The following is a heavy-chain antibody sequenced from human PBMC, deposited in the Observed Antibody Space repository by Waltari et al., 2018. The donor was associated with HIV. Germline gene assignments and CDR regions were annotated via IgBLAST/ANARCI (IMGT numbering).Heavy chain of an antibody. D-gene: IGHD3-16*01. V-gene: IGHV1-2*02. Sequence: QVQLVQSGAEVKKPGASVKVPCKTSGYTFSDYYTHWVRQAPGQGLEWMGWIDPNSGGTNYAQKFQGRVTMTRDTSTSTAYMELSRLRSDETAVYYRAREGFAFDYWGQGTLVTVSS. CDR3: AREGFAFDY. CDR1: GYTFSDYY. J-gene: IGHJ4*02. CDR2: IDPNSGGT.